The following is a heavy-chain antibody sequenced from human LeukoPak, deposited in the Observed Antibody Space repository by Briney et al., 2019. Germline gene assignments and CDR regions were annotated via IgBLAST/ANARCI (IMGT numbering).Heavy chain of an antibody. J-gene: IGHJ6*02. V-gene: IGHV4-59*01. D-gene: IGHD3-10*01. CDR3: ARDLEDYYGSGSYGYYGMDV. CDR2: IYYSGST. CDR1: GGSISSYY. Sequence: SETLSLTCTVSGGSISSYYWSWIRQPPGKGLEWIGYIYYSGSTNYNPSLKSRVTISVDTSKNQFSLKLSSVTAADTAVYYCARDLEDYYGSGSYGYYGMDVWGQGTTVTVSS.